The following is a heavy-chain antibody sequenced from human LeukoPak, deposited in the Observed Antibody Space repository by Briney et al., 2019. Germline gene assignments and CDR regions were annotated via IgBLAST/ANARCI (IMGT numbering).Heavy chain of an antibody. D-gene: IGHD2-2*01. J-gene: IGHJ5*02. CDR2: ISAYNGNT. Sequence: ASVKVSFKASGYTFTSYGISWVRQAPGQGLEWMGWISAYNGNTNYAQKLQGRVTMTTDTSTSTAYMELRSLRSDDTAVYYCARDRCSSTSCYREAPVNNWFDPWGQGTLVTVSS. V-gene: IGHV1-18*04. CDR1: GYTFTSYG. CDR3: ARDRCSSTSCYREAPVNNWFDP.